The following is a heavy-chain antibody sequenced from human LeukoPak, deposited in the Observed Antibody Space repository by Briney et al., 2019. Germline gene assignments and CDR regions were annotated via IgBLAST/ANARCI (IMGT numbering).Heavy chain of an antibody. CDR2: IIPIFGTA. CDR1: GGTFSSYT. D-gene: IGHD5-12*01. CDR3: ARENGYDRDRELTL. Sequence: VASVTVSCTASGGTFSSYTINWVRQAPGQGLEWMGGIIPIFGTANYAQKFQGRVTITADESTSTAYMELSSQRSEDTAVYYCARENGYDRDRELTLWGQGTLVTVSS. J-gene: IGHJ4*02. V-gene: IGHV1-69*13.